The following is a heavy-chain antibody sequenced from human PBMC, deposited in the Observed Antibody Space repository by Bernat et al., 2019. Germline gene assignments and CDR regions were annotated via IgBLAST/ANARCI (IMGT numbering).Heavy chain of an antibody. V-gene: IGHV3-74*01. CDR1: GFTFSSYW. D-gene: IGHD6-19*01. Sequence: EVQLVESGGGLVQPGGSLRLSCAASGFTFSSYWMHWVRQAPGKGLVWVSRINSDGSSTNYADSVKGRFTISRDNAKNTLYLQMNSLRAEDTAVYYCARGPKGSGWLNYWGQGTLVTVSS. J-gene: IGHJ4*02. CDR3: ARGPKGSGWLNY. CDR2: INSDGSST.